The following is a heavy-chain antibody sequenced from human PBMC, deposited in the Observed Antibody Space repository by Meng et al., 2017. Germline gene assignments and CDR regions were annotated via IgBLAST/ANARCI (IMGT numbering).Heavy chain of an antibody. CDR3: ARGPNAGYSSGWRFDY. D-gene: IGHD6-19*01. CDR1: GDSVSSNSAA. CDR2: TYYRSKWYN. Sequence: SETLSLTCAISGDSVSSNSAAWNWIRQSPSRGLEWLGRTYYRSKWYNDYAVSVKSRITINPDTSKNQFSLQLNSVTSEDTAVYYCARGPNAGYSSGWRFDYWGQGTLVTVSS. V-gene: IGHV6-1*01. J-gene: IGHJ4*02.